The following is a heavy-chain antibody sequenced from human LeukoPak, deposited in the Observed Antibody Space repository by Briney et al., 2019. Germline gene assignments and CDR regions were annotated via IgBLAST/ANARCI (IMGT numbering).Heavy chain of an antibody. CDR2: IWYDGSKK. J-gene: IGHJ4*02. CDR1: GFTFSSYG. V-gene: IGHV3-33*01. D-gene: IGHD3-22*01. CDR3: ARSRYYYDSSDYSGY. Sequence: PGGSLRLSCAASGFTFSSYGMHWVRQAPGNGLEWVAVIWYDGSKKYYADSVKGRFTISRDNSKNTLYLQMNSLRAEDAAVYYCARSRYYYDSSDYSGYWGQGTLVTVSS.